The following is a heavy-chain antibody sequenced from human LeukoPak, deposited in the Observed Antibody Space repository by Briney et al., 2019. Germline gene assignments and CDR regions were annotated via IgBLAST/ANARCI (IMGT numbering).Heavy chain of an antibody. CDR3: ARVHVDIVVVPAARFTYYYYMDV. J-gene: IGHJ6*03. CDR1: GFTFSDYY. V-gene: IGHV3-11*04. Sequence: GGSLRLSCAASGFTFSDYYMSWIRQAPGKGLEWVSYIRSDGSTIYYADSVKGRFTISRDNAKNSLYLQMNSLRAEDTAVYYCARVHVDIVVVPAARFTYYYYMDVWGKGTTVTISS. CDR2: IRSDGSTI. D-gene: IGHD2-2*01.